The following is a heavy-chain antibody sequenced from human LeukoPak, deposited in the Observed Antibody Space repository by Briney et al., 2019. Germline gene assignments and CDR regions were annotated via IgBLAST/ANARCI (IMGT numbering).Heavy chain of an antibody. Sequence: GGSLRLSCAASGFTFSSYAMSWVRKSPGKGLEWVSTIGGSDGSTYNADSVKDRFTMSRDNSKDTLYLQMNSLRAEDTAVYYCARHIEAATALHYWGQGTLVTVSS. CDR2: IGGSDGST. J-gene: IGHJ4*02. CDR3: ARHIEAATALHY. D-gene: IGHD6-13*01. CDR1: GFTFSSYA. V-gene: IGHV3-23*01.